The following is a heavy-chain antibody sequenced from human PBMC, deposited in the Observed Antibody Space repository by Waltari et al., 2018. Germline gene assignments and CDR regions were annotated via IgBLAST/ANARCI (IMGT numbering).Heavy chain of an antibody. CDR2: IIPIFGTA. D-gene: IGHD3-10*01. V-gene: IGHV1-69*01. J-gene: IGHJ6*03. Sequence: QVQLVQSGAEVKKPGSSVKVSCKASGGTFSSYAISWVRQAPGQGLEWMGGIIPIFGTANYAPKFQGRVTITADESTSTAYMELRSLRSEDTAVYYCARTSPVRFTYYYYYMDVWGKGTTVTVSS. CDR1: GGTFSSYA. CDR3: ARTSPVRFTYYYYYMDV.